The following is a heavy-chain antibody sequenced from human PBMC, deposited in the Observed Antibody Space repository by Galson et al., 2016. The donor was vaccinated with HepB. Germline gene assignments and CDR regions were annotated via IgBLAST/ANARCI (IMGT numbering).Heavy chain of an antibody. CDR3: ARGFHLSMGIPIDI. Sequence: SETLSLTCNVSSGSISSNYWSWIRQPAGKGLEWIGRLRSSEEPIYNPSLMNRVTISVDTFRKQVSLSLSSVTAADMAVDYCARGFHLSMGIPIDIWGQGTLVIVSS. J-gene: IGHJ4*02. CDR2: LRSSEEP. CDR1: SGSISSNY. D-gene: IGHD2-8*01. V-gene: IGHV4-4*07.